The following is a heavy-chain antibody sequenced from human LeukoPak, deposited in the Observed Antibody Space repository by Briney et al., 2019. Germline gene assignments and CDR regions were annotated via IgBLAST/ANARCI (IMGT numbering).Heavy chain of an antibody. J-gene: IGHJ4*02. CDR2: ISSSSSTI. CDR1: GFTFSSYS. D-gene: IGHD2-2*01. Sequence: GGSLRLSCAASGFTFSSYSMNWVRQAPGKGLEWVSYISSSSSTIYYADSVKGRFTISRDNAKNSLYLQMNSLRAEDTAVYYCARVPIPASRPYYFDYWGQGTLVTVSS. CDR3: ARVPIPASRPYYFDY. V-gene: IGHV3-48*04.